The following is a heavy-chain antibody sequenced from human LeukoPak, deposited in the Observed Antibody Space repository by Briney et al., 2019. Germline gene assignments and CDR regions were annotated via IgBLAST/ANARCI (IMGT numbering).Heavy chain of an antibody. CDR2: ISVYNGNT. CDR3: ARDPYDTDAFDI. Sequence: GASVKISCEASGYTFTSYAISWVRQAPGQGLEWMGWISVYNGNTDYAQKVQGGVTMTTDTSTSTTYMELRSLRSDDTAVYYCARDPYDTDAFDIWGQGTMVTVSS. CDR1: GYTFTSYA. D-gene: IGHD3-22*01. J-gene: IGHJ3*02. V-gene: IGHV1-18*01.